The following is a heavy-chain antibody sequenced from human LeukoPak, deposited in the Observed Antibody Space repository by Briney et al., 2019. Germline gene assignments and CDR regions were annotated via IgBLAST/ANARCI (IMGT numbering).Heavy chain of an antibody. CDR2: INPNSGGT. J-gene: IGHJ3*02. Sequence: GASVKVSCKASGYTFTGYYMHWVRQAPGQGLEWMGWINPNSGGTNYAQKFQGWVTMTRDTSIGTAYMELSRLRSDDTAVYYCARGGSSGWFGAFDIWGQGTMVTVSS. CDR3: ARGGSSGWFGAFDI. V-gene: IGHV1-2*04. CDR1: GYTFTGYY. D-gene: IGHD6-19*01.